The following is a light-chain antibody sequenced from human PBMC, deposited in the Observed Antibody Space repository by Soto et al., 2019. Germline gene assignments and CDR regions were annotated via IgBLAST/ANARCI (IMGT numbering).Light chain of an antibody. CDR2: LGS. V-gene: IGKV2-28*01. J-gene: IGKJ1*01. CDR3: MQALQAPLT. CDR1: QSLLHSNGYNY. Sequence: DIVMTQSPLSLPVTPGEPASISCRSSQSLLHSNGYNYLDWYLQKPGQSPQLLIYLGSSRACGVPDRFSGSGSGTDFTLKISRVEAEDVGFYYCMQALQAPLTFGQGTQVEIK.